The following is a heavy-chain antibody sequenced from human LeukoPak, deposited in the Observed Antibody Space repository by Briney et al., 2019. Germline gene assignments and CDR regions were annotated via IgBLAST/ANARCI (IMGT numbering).Heavy chain of an antibody. CDR1: GFTFSNAW. D-gene: IGHD6-19*01. J-gene: IGHJ4*02. Sequence: GGSLRLSCAASGFTFSNAWMNWVRQGPGKGLEWVGRIRPKIEGGTADYAAPVKGRFIISRDDSKNTLYLQMNSLKIEDTAMYYCTHYSSCWYLGQGTLVTVSS. CDR2: IRPKIEGGTA. V-gene: IGHV3-15*01. CDR3: THYSSCWY.